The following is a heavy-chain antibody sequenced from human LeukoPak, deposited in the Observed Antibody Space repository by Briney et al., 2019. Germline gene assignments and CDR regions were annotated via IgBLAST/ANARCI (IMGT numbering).Heavy chain of an antibody. V-gene: IGHV3-30*18. D-gene: IGHD6-19*01. CDR3: AKDTRVAGFDY. Sequence: GGSLRLSCAASGFTFSSYGMHWVRQAPGKGLEWVAVISYDGSNKYYADSVKDRFTISRDNSKNTLYLQMNSLRAEDTAVYYCAKDTRVAGFDYWGQGTLVTVSS. CDR1: GFTFSSYG. CDR2: ISYDGSNK. J-gene: IGHJ4*02.